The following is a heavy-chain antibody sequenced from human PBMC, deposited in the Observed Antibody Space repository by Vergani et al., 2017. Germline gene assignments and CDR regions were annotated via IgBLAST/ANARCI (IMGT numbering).Heavy chain of an antibody. D-gene: IGHD2-15*01. V-gene: IGHV1-18*01. CDR2: ISAYNGNT. Sequence: QVQLVQSGAEVKKPGASVKVSCKASGYTFTSSGISWVRQAPGQGLEWMGWISAYNGNTNYAQKLQGRVTMTTDTSTSTAYMELRSLRSDDTAVYYCAGGGSLDIVVVVAATTDAFDIWGQGTMVTVSS. CDR3: AGGGSLDIVVVVAATTDAFDI. CDR1: GYTFTSSG. J-gene: IGHJ3*02.